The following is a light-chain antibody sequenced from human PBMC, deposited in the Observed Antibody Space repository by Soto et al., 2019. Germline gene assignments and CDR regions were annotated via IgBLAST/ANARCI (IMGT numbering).Light chain of an antibody. Sequence: SQLTQSPSSLSASVVDRVTITCRASQGISSYLAWYQQKPGKAPKLLIYAASTLQSGVPSKSSGSGSGTDFTLTISSLQPEDFATYYCQQLNSYSRTFGQGTKVELK. V-gene: IGKV1-9*01. CDR2: AAS. CDR3: QQLNSYSRT. CDR1: QGISSY. J-gene: IGKJ1*01.